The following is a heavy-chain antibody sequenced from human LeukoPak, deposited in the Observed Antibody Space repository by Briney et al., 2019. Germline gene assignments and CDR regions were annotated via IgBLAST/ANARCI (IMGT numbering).Heavy chain of an antibody. CDR1: GGSISSYY. CDR3: ARATALYDSSGYYGGFDY. Sequence: SETLSLTCTVSGGSISSYYWSWIRQPPGKGLEWIGYIYYSGSTNYNPSLKSRVTISVGTSKNQFSLKLSSVTAADTAVYYCARATALYDSSGYYGGFDYWGQGTLVTVSS. V-gene: IGHV4-59*01. J-gene: IGHJ4*02. CDR2: IYYSGST. D-gene: IGHD3-22*01.